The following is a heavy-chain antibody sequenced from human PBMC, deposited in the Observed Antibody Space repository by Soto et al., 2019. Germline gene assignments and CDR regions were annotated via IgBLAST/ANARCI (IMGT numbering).Heavy chain of an antibody. CDR3: AKDAAVAFDI. CDR2: MSFEGSNE. D-gene: IGHD2-15*01. V-gene: IGHV3-30*18. Sequence: QVHLVESGGGVVQPGRSLRLSCAASGFTFSNYGMHWVRQAPGKRLEWLAVMSFEGSNEYYADYVQGRFTKTRDNSKNTLYLQMNSLRTEDTAVYPCAKDAAVAFDIWGQGTMVTVSS. J-gene: IGHJ3*02. CDR1: GFTFSNYG.